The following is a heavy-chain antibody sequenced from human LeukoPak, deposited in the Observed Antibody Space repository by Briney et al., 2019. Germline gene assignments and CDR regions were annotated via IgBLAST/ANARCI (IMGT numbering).Heavy chain of an antibody. Sequence: SETLSPTCTVSGGSISSYYWSWIRQPPGKGLEWIGYIYTSGSTNYNPSLKSRVTISVDTSKNQFSLKLNSVTAADTAVYYCARLTPRDSSGYYSGYFQHWGQGTLVTVSS. CDR3: ARLTPRDSSGYYSGYFQH. CDR2: IYTSGST. CDR1: GGSISSYY. J-gene: IGHJ1*01. V-gene: IGHV4-4*09. D-gene: IGHD3-22*01.